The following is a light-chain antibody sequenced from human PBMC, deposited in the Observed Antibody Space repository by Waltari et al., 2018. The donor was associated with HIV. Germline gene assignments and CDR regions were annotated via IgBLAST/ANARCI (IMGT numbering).Light chain of an antibody. V-gene: IGLV3-19*01. CDR1: SHRRPS. Sequence: SSELTQDPAVSVALGQTVRITCQGDSHRRPSARGYQQKPGQAPILVIYGKNNRPSGIPDRFSGSSSGNTASLTITGAQAEDEADYYCNSRDSSGNHVVFGGGTKLTVL. CDR2: GKN. CDR3: NSRDSSGNHVV. J-gene: IGLJ2*01.